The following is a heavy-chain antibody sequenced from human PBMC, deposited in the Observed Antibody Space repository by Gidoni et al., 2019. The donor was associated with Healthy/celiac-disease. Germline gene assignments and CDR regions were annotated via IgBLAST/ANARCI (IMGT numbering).Heavy chain of an antibody. Sequence: EVQLVESGGGLVQPGGSLRLSCAASGFTLSSYWMGWVRQAPGKGLGWVANIKQDGSEKYYGDSVKGRFTISRDNAKNSLDLQMNSLRAEDTAVYYCASMDVWGQGTTVTVSS. CDR1: GFTLSSYW. V-gene: IGHV3-7*03. J-gene: IGHJ6*02. CDR2: IKQDGSEK. CDR3: ASMDV.